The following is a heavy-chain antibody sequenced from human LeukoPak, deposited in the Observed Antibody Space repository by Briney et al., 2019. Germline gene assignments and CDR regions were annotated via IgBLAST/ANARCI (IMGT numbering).Heavy chain of an antibody. V-gene: IGHV1-2*02. J-gene: IGHJ6*03. CDR1: GYTLTGYY. D-gene: IGHD5-12*01. Sequence: GASVKVSCKASGYTLTGYYMHWVRQAPGQGLEWMGWINPNSGGTNYAQKFQGRVTMTRDTSISTAYMELSRLRSDDTAVYYCARDSYSGYEGYYYYYYMDVWGKGTTVTVSS. CDR2: INPNSGGT. CDR3: ARDSYSGYEGYYYYYYMDV.